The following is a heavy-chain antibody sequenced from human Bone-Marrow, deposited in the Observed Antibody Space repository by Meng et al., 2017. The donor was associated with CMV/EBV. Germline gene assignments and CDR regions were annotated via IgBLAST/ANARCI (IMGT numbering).Heavy chain of an antibody. CDR1: GFTFDDYG. D-gene: IGHD3-9*01. J-gene: IGHJ4*02. V-gene: IGHV3-20*04. CDR2: INWNGGST. Sequence: GESLKISCAASGFTFDDYGMSWVRQAPGKGLEWVSGINWNGGSTGYADSVKGRFTISRDNAKNSLYLQMNSLRAEDTALYYCARGNFDWQHPTDYWGQGTLVTVSS. CDR3: ARGNFDWQHPTDY.